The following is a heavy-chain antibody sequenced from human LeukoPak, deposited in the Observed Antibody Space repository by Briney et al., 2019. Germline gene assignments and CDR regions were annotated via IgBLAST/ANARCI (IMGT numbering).Heavy chain of an antibody. D-gene: IGHD2-8*02. CDR3: VRGGERTGNSYFDL. Sequence: PGGSLRLSCAASGFTLRDYFMGWIRQPPGKGLEWIAYSSETGTAYSYAASVKGRFTISRDNAKNSLFLQMDSLRADDTALYYCVRGGERTGNSYFDLWGRGTLVTVSS. V-gene: IGHV3-11*04. CDR1: GFTLRDYF. CDR2: SSETGTAY. J-gene: IGHJ2*01.